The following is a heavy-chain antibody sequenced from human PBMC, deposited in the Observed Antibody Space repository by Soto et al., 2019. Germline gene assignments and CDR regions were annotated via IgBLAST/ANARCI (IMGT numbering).Heavy chain of an antibody. D-gene: IGHD2-15*01. V-gene: IGHV1-8*01. Sequence: ASVKVSCKASGCTFTSYDINWVRQATGQGLEWMGWMNPNSGNTGYAQKFQGRVTMTRNTSISTAYMELSSLRSEDTAVYFCARARRYCSGGSCYFRFDYWGQGTPVTVSS. CDR1: GCTFTSYD. CDR3: ARARRYCSGGSCYFRFDY. J-gene: IGHJ4*02. CDR2: MNPNSGNT.